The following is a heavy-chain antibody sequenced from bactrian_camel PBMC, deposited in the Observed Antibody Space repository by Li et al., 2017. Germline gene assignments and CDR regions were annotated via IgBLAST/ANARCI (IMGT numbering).Heavy chain of an antibody. CDR3: AARPVNTRACVAGGRYEFGY. CDR1: GITYRPYC. V-gene: IGHV3S55*01. Sequence: HVQLVESGGGSVQAGGSLRPSCRLSGITYRPYCMAWFRQAPGKEREGVAAIGMDGRTSAADSVKGRFTISKDNAKNTLYLQMDNLQPEDTAVYYCAARPVNTRACVAGGRYEFGYWGQGIQVTVS. D-gene: IGHD1*01. CDR2: IGMDGRT. J-gene: IGHJ4*01.